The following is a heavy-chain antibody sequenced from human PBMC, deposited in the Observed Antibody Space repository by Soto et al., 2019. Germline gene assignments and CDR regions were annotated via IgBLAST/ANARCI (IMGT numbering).Heavy chain of an antibody. CDR1: GASISGYH. J-gene: IGHJ5*02. CDR3: ASPKIGFYSWLAP. CDR2: MSYTGST. V-gene: IGHV4-59*08. Sequence: PSETLSLTCTVSGASISGYHWGWIRQPPGKGLEWIGYMSYTGSTNYSPSLKSRVTMSVDTSKNQFSLKLNSVTAADTAMYYCASPKIGFYSWLAPWGQGPLVTVYS. D-gene: IGHD2-15*01.